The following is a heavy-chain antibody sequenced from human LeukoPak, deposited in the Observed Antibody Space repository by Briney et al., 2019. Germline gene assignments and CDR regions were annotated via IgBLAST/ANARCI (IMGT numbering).Heavy chain of an antibody. V-gene: IGHV3-74*01. CDR2: INSDGSST. Sequence: GGSLRLSCEASGFIFNINWMHWVRQAPGQGLVWVSRINSDGSSTSYADSVKGRFSISRDNAKNTVYLQMNSLRAEDTAVYYCAAVSSSGWADLTFDHWGQGTLVSVSS. CDR1: GFIFNINW. CDR3: AAVSSSGWADLTFDH. J-gene: IGHJ4*02. D-gene: IGHD6-19*01.